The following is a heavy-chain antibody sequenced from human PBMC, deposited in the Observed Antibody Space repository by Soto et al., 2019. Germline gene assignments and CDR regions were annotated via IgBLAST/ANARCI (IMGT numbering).Heavy chain of an antibody. CDR3: ARGGYTSGWFRF. V-gene: IGHV4-34*01. CDR2: INNSGST. CDR1: GGSFRGYH. J-gene: IGHJ4*02. D-gene: IGHD6-19*01. Sequence: SETLSLTCAVHGGSFRGYHWTWIRQPPGKGLEWIGEINNSGSTNDNPSLKSRVTISRDTSKNQFSLSLSSVTAADTAIYYCARGGYTSGWFRFWGQGILVTVS.